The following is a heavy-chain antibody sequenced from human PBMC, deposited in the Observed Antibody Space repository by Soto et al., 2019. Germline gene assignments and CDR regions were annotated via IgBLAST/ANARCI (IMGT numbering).Heavy chain of an antibody. CDR3: ERDRLSMVASIKYFFDY. V-gene: IGHV3-48*03. CDR1: GFTFSSYE. D-gene: IGHD3-3*02. Sequence: PGGSLRLSCEGSGFTFSSYEMNWVRQAPGKGLEWISYISTSSGAIFYADSVKGRFTVSRDNSKNSSYLHMSSLRAEDTAVYYCERDRLSMVASIKYFFDYCGQGTPVTV. CDR2: ISTSSGAI. J-gene: IGHJ4*02.